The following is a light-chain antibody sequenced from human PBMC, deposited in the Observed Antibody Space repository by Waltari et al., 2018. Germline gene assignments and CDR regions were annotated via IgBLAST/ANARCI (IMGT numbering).Light chain of an antibody. CDR3: QQHNSYPQT. CDR1: QGINNY. V-gene: IGKV1-9*01. CDR2: SVS. J-gene: IGKJ1*01. Sequence: DIQLTQSPSFLSASVGDRVIITCRASQGINNYLAWYQQKAGKAPNRLIYSVSTLQSGVPSRFSGSGSGTEFTLTISSLQPEDFATYYCQQHNSYPQTFGQGTKVEV.